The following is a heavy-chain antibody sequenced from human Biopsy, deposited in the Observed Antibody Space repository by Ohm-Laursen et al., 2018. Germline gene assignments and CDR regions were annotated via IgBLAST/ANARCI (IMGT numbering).Heavy chain of an antibody. D-gene: IGHD2-15*01. J-gene: IGHJ4*02. CDR2: IYSSGGS. V-gene: IGHV4-4*07. Sequence: GTLSLTCSVSGGSTNDYFWSWIRQPAGETLEWIRRIYSSGGSSYNPSLKSRISMSMDTSKNQFSLKLSSATAADTAVFYCARHGSQGYCTGGSCVDYWGQGALVTVSS. CDR1: GGSTNDYF. CDR3: ARHGSQGYCTGGSCVDY.